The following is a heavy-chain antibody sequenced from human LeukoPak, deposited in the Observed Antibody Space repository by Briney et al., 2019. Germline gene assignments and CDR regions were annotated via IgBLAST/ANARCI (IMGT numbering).Heavy chain of an antibody. CDR1: GFTFSSYG. V-gene: IGHV3-30-3*01. Sequence: GGSLRLSCAASGFTFSSYGGFWVRQAPGKGLEWVAAISSDGSREYYTDSVKGGFTIARDNSRNTLSLQMSNLRDAHTALYYCASRYSTYWTPEYWGQGTLVTVSS. D-gene: IGHD5-18*01. CDR3: ASRYSTYWTPEY. CDR2: ISSDGSRE. J-gene: IGHJ4*02.